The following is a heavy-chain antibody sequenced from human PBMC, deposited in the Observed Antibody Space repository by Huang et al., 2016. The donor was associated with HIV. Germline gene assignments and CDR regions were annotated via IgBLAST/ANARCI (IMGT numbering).Heavy chain of an antibody. CDR3: ARIRTSSYFFDH. CDR1: GFSLSTSGMS. Sequence: QVTLRESGPALVKPTQTLTLTCSFSGFSLSTSGMSMNWIRQPPGKALGWLARLDWDDDQYYNPSLETRLSISKDTSKSQVILTMTNMDPVDTATYYCARIRTSSYFFDHWGQGTLVTVSS. CDR2: LDWDDDQ. J-gene: IGHJ4*02. V-gene: IGHV2-70*13. D-gene: IGHD2-2*01.